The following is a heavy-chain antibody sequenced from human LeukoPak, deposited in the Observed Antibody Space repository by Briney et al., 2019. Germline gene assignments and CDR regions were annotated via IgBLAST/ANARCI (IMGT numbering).Heavy chain of an antibody. Sequence: NPSETLSLTCTVSAYSISSGYYWGWIRQPPGKGLEWIGSIYHSGSTSYNPSRKSRVTISVDTSKNQISLKLSSVTAADTAVYYCARVGSSGYWHYFDYWGQGALVTVSS. CDR1: AYSISSGYY. V-gene: IGHV4-38-2*02. CDR2: IYHSGST. D-gene: IGHD3-22*01. CDR3: ARVGSSGYWHYFDY. J-gene: IGHJ4*02.